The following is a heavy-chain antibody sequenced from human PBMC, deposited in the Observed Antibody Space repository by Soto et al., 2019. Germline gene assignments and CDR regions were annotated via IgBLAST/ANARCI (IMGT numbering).Heavy chain of an antibody. J-gene: IGHJ4*02. D-gene: IGHD6-19*01. CDR3: ARGRGRAVAGSLLGY. CDR1: GYSFTSYW. V-gene: IGHV5-10-1*01. CDR2: IDPSDSYT. Sequence: LGESLKISCKGSGYSFTSYWISWVRQMRGKGLEWMGRIDPSDSYTNYSPSFQGHVTISADKSISTAYLQWSSLKASDTAMYYCARGRGRAVAGSLLGYWGQGTLVNVSS.